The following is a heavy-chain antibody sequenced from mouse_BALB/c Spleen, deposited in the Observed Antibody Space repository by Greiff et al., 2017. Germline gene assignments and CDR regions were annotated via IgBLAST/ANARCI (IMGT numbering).Heavy chain of an antibody. CDR3: ARDWDVSYFDV. CDR2: IYPGNVNT. D-gene: IGHD4-1*01. Sequence: QVQLQQSGPELVKPGTSVRISCKASGYTFTTYYIHWVKQRPGQGLEWIGWIYPGNVNTNYNEKFKDKATLTADKSSSTAYMQLSSLTSEDSAVYFCARDWDVSYFDVWGAGTTVTVSS. CDR1: GYTFTTYY. J-gene: IGHJ1*01. V-gene: IGHV1S56*01.